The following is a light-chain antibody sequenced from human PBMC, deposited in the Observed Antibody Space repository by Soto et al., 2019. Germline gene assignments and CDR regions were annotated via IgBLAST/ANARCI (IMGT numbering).Light chain of an antibody. CDR3: HQRQSWPRT. CDR1: QYINTR. Sequence: EIVLTQSRATLSCFPGDRVSLSCRASQYINTRLAWYQHRPGQAPRLLIYQTSIRAAGIPARFSASGSGTDFTLTISDVQPEDFALYYCHQRQSWPRTFGQGTKVDIK. V-gene: IGKV3-11*01. J-gene: IGKJ1*01. CDR2: QTS.